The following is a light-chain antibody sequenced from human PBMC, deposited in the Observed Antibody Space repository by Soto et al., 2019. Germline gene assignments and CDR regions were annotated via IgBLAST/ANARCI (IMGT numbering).Light chain of an antibody. CDR2: GAS. V-gene: IGKV3-15*01. CDR3: QQYQSFSLT. CDR1: QSVSSN. Sequence: EIVMTQAHATLSVSLGERATLSCRASQSVSSNLAWCQLKPGQAPRLLIYGASTRATGIPARFSGSGSGTEFSLTISSLQPDDFATYYCQQYQSFSLTFGGGTKVDTK. J-gene: IGKJ4*01.